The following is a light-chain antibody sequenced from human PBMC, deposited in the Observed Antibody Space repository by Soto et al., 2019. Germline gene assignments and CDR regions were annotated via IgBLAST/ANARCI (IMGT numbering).Light chain of an antibody. CDR2: EVS. V-gene: IGLV2-14*01. Sequence: QSVLTQPASVSGSPGQSITISCTGTSSDVGGYNYVSWYQQHPGKAPKLMIYEVSNRPSGVSNRFSGSKSGNTASLTISGLQAEEEADYYCSSYTSSSTYVVFGGGTKVTV. CDR3: SSYTSSSTYVV. J-gene: IGLJ2*01. CDR1: SSDVGGYNY.